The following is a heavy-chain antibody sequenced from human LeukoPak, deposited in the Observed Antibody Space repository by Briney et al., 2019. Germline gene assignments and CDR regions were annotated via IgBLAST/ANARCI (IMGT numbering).Heavy chain of an antibody. D-gene: IGHD6-13*01. V-gene: IGHV4-34*01. J-gene: IGHJ5*02. CDR3: ARYSSSWNNWFDP. CDR1: GGSFSGYY. CDR2: INHSGST. Sequence: SETLSLTCAVYGGSFSGYYWSWIRQPPGKGLEWIGEINHSGSTNYNPSLKSRVTKSVDTSKNQFSLKLSSVTAADTAVYYCARYSSSWNNWFDPWGQGTLVTVSS.